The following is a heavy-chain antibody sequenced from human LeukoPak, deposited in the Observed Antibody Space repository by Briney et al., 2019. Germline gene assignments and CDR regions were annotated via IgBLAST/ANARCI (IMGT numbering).Heavy chain of an antibody. V-gene: IGHV4-34*01. CDR1: GGSFSGYY. Sequence: PSETLSLTCAVYGGSFSGYYWSWIRKPPGKGLERIGEINHSGSTNYNPSLKSRVTISVDTSKNQFSLKLSSVTAADTAVYYCARGDYGDYGGVVYTWFDPWGQGTLVTVSS. CDR2: INHSGST. D-gene: IGHD4-17*01. J-gene: IGHJ5*02. CDR3: ARGDYGDYGGVVYTWFDP.